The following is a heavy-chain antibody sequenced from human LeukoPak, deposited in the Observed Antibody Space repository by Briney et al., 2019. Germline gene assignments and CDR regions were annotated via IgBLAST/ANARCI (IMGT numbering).Heavy chain of an antibody. CDR3: TKDMIRAIFGQGYYHYYGMDV. CDR2: ISGDGGST. CDR1: GFTFYDYA. V-gene: IGHV3-43*02. D-gene: IGHD3-3*01. J-gene: IGHJ6*02. Sequence: PGGSLRLSCAASGFTFYDYAMHWVRQVPGKGLEWVCFISGDGGSTCYADSVKGRFTVSRDNRKKSLHLQMNSLRPEDTALYYCTKDMIRAIFGQGYYHYYGMDVWGQGTTVTVSS.